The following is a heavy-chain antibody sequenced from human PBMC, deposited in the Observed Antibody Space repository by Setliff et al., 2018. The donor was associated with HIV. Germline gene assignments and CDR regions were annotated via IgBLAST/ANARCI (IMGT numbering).Heavy chain of an antibody. CDR1: GGSISSHY. CDR3: ARLGYCSRTTCYGYYHMDV. V-gene: IGHV4-4*08. J-gene: IGHJ6*03. CDR2: IYSSGST. Sequence: ETLSLTCTVPGGSISSHYWSWIRQPPGKGLEWIGYIYSSGSTKYHPSLKSRLTISVDTSKKQFSLKLSSVTAADTAVYYCARLGYCSRTTCYGYYHMDVWGKGTTVTVSS. D-gene: IGHD2-2*01.